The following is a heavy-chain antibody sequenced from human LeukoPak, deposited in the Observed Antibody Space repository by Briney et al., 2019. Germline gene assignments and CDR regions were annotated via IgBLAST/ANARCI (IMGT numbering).Heavy chain of an antibody. D-gene: IGHD3-10*01. Sequence: GGSLRLSCAASGFTFSSYAMHWVRQAPGKGLEYVSAISSNGGSTYYANSVKGRFTISRDNSKNTLFLQMGSLRAEDMAVYYCARVTVRGAIDYWGQGTLVTVSS. CDR1: GFTFSSYA. V-gene: IGHV3-64*01. CDR2: ISSNGGST. CDR3: ARVTVRGAIDY. J-gene: IGHJ4*02.